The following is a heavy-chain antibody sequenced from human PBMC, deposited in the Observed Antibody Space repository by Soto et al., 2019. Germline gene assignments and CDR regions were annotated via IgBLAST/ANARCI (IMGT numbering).Heavy chain of an antibody. V-gene: IGHV3-13*01. CDR2: IDIAGNT. CDR3: AREGERGSGDSVDALDI. CDR1: AFTFSSYD. J-gene: IGHJ3*02. Sequence: GGSLRLSCAASAFTFSSYDMHWVRQATGKGLEWVSAIDIAGNTYYSGSVEGRFTISRENGKNSLYLQMSSLRAGDTAVYYCAREGERGSGDSVDALDIWGHGTLVTVSS. D-gene: IGHD1-1*01.